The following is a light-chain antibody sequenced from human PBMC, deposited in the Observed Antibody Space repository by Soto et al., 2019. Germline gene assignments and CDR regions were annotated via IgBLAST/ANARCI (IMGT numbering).Light chain of an antibody. CDR3: QQSLGIPYT. J-gene: IGKJ2*01. V-gene: IGKV1-39*01. Sequence: DFQMTQSPSSLSASVGDRVTITCRASQSITGYLNWYQQKPGKAPKLLIYAASSLQSGVPSRFSGSGSGTDFTLTISSLQRDDFATYFCQQSLGIPYTFGQGTRLETK. CDR2: AAS. CDR1: QSITGY.